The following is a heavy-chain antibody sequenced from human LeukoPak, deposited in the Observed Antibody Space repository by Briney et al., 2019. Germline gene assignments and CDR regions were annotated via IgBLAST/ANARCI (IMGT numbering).Heavy chain of an antibody. CDR3: VKDHQGYSYGYFGY. CDR1: GFTFDDYA. D-gene: IGHD5-18*01. J-gene: IGHJ4*02. CDR2: ISWNSGSL. Sequence: GGSLRLSCADSGFTFDDYAMYWVRQAPGKGLEWVSGISWNSGSLGYADSVKGRFTISRDNAKNSLYLQMNSLRAEDTALYYCVKDHQGYSYGYFGYWGQGTLVTVSS. V-gene: IGHV3-9*01.